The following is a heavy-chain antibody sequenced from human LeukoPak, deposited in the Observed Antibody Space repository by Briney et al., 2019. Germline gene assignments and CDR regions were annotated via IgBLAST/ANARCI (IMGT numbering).Heavy chain of an antibody. J-gene: IGHJ5*02. D-gene: IGHD3-10*01. CDR2: ISAYNGNT. V-gene: IGHV1-18*01. CDR3: ARDATSMVRGGNWFDP. CDR1: GYTFTSYG. Sequence: ASVKVSCKASGYTFTSYGISWVRQAPGHGLEWMGWISAYNGNTNYAQKLQGRVTMTTDTSTSTAYMELRSLRSDDTAVYYCARDATSMVRGGNWFDPWGQGTLVTVSS.